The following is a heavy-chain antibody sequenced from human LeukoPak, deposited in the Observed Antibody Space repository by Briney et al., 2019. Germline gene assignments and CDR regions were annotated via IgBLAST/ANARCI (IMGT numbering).Heavy chain of an antibody. CDR1: GFTFSNYA. Sequence: PGGSLRLSCAASGFTFSNYAMHWVRQAPGKGLEWVAVISYDGRNQYYADAVKGRFTVSRDNSKSTLYLQMNSLRVEDTAVYYCARDAGNSGYDLFDFWGQGTLVTVSS. CDR2: ISYDGRNQ. J-gene: IGHJ4*02. CDR3: ARDAGNSGYDLFDF. V-gene: IGHV3-30*04. D-gene: IGHD5-12*01.